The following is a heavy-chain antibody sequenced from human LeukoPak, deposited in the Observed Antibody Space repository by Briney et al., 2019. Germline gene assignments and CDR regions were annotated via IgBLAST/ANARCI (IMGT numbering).Heavy chain of an antibody. CDR3: ARIHEPGIAVAALDY. Sequence: ASVKVSCKASGYTFTSYGISWVRQAPGQGLEWMGWISAYNGNTNYAQKLQGRVTMTTDTSTSKAYMELRSMRSDDTAVYYCARIHEPGIAVAALDYWGQGTLVTVSS. CDR2: ISAYNGNT. V-gene: IGHV1-18*01. CDR1: GYTFTSYG. J-gene: IGHJ4*02. D-gene: IGHD6-19*01.